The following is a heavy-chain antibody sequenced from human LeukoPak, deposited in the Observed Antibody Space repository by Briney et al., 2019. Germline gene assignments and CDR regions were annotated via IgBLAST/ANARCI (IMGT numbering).Heavy chain of an antibody. CDR3: ARVGQWELLGAFDI. CDR2: INPNSGGT. J-gene: IGHJ3*02. Sequence: GASXKVSCKASGYTFTGYYMHWVRQAPGQGLEWMGWINPNSGGTNYAQKFQGRVTMTSDTSISTAYMELSRLRSDDTAVYYCARVGQWELLGAFDIWGQGTMVTVSS. CDR1: GYTFTGYY. V-gene: IGHV1-2*02. D-gene: IGHD1-26*01.